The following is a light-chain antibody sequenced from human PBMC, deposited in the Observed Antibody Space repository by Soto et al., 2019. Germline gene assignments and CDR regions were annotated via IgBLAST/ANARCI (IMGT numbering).Light chain of an antibody. CDR3: QQYGSSPPFT. CDR1: QSVSSSY. J-gene: IGKJ3*01. Sequence: EIVLTQSPGTLSLSPGERATLSCRASQSVSSSYLAWYQQKPGQAPRLLIYGASSRATGIPDRFSGSGSGTDFTLTISRLEPEAFAVSYCQQYGSSPPFTFGPGTKVDIK. CDR2: GAS. V-gene: IGKV3-20*01.